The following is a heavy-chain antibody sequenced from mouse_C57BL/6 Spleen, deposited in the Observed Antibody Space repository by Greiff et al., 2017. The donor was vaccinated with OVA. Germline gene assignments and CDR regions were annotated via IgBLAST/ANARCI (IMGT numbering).Heavy chain of an antibody. CDR3: ARWVYDGYYDY. CDR2: INPGSGGT. J-gene: IGHJ2*01. V-gene: IGHV1-54*01. Sequence: VQLQQSGAELVRPGTSVKVSCKASGYAFTNYLIEWVKQRPRQGLEWIGVINPGSGGTNYNEKFKGKATLTADKSSSTAYMQLSSLTSEDSAVYFCARWVYDGYYDYWGQGTTLTVSS. CDR1: GYAFTNYL. D-gene: IGHD2-3*01.